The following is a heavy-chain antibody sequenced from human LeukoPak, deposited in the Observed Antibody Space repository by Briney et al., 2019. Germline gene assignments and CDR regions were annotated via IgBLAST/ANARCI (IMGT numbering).Heavy chain of an antibody. CDR1: GYTFTSYA. CDR3: ARDSRLGYFDY. V-gene: IGHV7-4-1*02. Sequence: ASVKVSCKASGYTFTSYAMNWVRQAPGQGLEWMGWINTNTGNPTYAQGVTGRFVFSLDTSVSTAYLQTSSLKAEHTAVYYCARDSRLGYFDYWGQGTLVTVSS. J-gene: IGHJ4*02. CDR2: INTNTGNP.